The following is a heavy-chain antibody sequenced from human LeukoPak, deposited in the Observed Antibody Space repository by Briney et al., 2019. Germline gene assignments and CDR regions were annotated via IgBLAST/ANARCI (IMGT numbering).Heavy chain of an antibody. V-gene: IGHV3-48*02. CDR3: AKAGDSSGYYYFDY. D-gene: IGHD3-22*01. CDR2: ISSSGSTI. Sequence: QPGGSLRLSCAASGFTFSSYSMNWVRQAPGKGLEWISYISSSGSTINYADSVKGRFTISRDSAKNSLYLQMNSLRDEDTAVYYCAKAGDSSGYYYFDYWGQGTLVTVSS. J-gene: IGHJ4*02. CDR1: GFTFSSYS.